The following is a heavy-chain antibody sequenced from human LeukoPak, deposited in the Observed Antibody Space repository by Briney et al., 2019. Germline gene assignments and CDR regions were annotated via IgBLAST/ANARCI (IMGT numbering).Heavy chain of an antibody. D-gene: IGHD4-23*01. CDR3: AKDVTVVTPRDLFDY. CDR2: VSGRGGST. J-gene: IGHJ4*02. V-gene: IGHV3-23*01. CDR1: GFTFSTYS. Sequence: GGSLRLPCVASGFTFSTYSMTWVRQAPGKGLEGGSAVSGRGGSTYYPESVKGRFTISRDNSKTTVYLQMNSLRAEDTAVYYCAKDVTVVTPRDLFDYWGQGTLVTVSS.